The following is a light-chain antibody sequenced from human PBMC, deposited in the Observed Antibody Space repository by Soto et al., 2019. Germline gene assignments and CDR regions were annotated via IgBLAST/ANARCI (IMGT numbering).Light chain of an antibody. V-gene: IGKV3-20*01. J-gene: IGKJ2*01. Sequence: EIVMTQSPGTLSLSPGERATISCRASQVIGGRYSAWYHQKSGQAPRLLIYGASSRATGIPDRFSGSGSGTDFTLTISRLEPEDSGVYYCQQFGSSIPHTFGQGTKLEIK. CDR1: QVIGGRY. CDR3: QQFGSSIPHT. CDR2: GAS.